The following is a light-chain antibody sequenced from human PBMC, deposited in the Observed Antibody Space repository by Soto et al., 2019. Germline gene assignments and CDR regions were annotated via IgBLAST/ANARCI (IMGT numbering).Light chain of an antibody. CDR2: DIS. CDR3: SSYTGVDTLL. V-gene: IGLV2-14*03. CDR1: SSDIGGYSY. Sequence: QSALTQPASVSGSPGQSITISCTGTSSDIGGYSYVSWYQQHPGKAPKLIIYDISNRPSGLSDRFSGSRSGNTASLTISGLQAEDEADYYCSSYTGVDTLLFGGGTKLTVL. J-gene: IGLJ3*02.